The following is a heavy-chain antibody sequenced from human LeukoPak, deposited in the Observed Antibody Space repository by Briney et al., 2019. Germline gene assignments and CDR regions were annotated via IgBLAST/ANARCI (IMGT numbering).Heavy chain of an antibody. CDR2: IYYSGST. J-gene: IGHJ3*02. V-gene: IGHV4-39*01. Sequence: SETLSLTCTVSGGSIGSTNYYWGWIRQPPGKGLEWIANIYYSGSTHYNPSLKSRVTISVDISKNQFSLRLNSVTAADTSIYYCARIPTNAVPSAHNGFDIWGQGTMLTVSS. D-gene: IGHD6-19*01. CDR1: GGSIGSTNYY. CDR3: ARIPTNAVPSAHNGFDI.